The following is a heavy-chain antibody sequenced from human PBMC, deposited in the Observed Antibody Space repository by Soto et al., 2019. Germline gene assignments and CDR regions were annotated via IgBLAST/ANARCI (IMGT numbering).Heavy chain of an antibody. J-gene: IGHJ4*02. D-gene: IGHD1-1*01. V-gene: IGHV1-8*01. CDR3: ARRAETNGWNGFGADKYYFDF. Sequence: GASVKVSCKASGYTFTSYDIYWVRQATGQGLEWMGWMNPNTGSSGYAQKFQGRVTITSDTSISTAHMELSSLRSEDTAVYYCARRAETNGWNGFGADKYYFDFWGQGTLVTVSS. CDR1: GYTFTSYD. CDR2: MNPNTGSS.